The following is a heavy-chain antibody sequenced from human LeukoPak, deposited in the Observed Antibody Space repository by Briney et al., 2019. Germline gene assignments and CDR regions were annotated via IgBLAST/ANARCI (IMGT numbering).Heavy chain of an antibody. CDR2: ISSSSSYI. V-gene: IGHV3-21*01. D-gene: IGHD2-15*01. J-gene: IGHJ5*02. CDR1: GFTFSSYS. Sequence: GGSLRLSCAASGFTFSSYSMNWVRQAPGKGLEWVSSISSSSSYIYYADSVKGRFTISRDNAKNSLYLQMNSLRAEDTAVYYCAREVVAATHNWLDPWGQGTLVTVSS. CDR3: AREVVAATHNWLDP.